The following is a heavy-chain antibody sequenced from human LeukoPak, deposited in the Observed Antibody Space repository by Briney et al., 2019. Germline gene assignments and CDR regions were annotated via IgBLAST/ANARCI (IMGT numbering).Heavy chain of an antibody. D-gene: IGHD6-13*01. CDR2: IYYSGST. CDR1: GGSISSYY. Sequence: SETLSLTCTVSGGSISSYYWSWIRQPPGKGLEWIGYIYYSGSTNYNPSLKSRVTISVDTSKNQFSLKLSSVTAADTAVYYCARGVNIAAAQYGYWGQGTLVTVSS. CDR3: ARGVNIAAAQYGY. J-gene: IGHJ4*02. V-gene: IGHV4-59*01.